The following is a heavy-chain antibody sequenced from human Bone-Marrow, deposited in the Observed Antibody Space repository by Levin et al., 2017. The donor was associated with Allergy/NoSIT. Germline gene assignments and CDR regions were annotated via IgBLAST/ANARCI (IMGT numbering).Heavy chain of an antibody. CDR1: GESVSSSGFY. J-gene: IGHJ4*02. D-gene: IGHD3-10*01. CDR2: IYYPGNT. V-gene: IGHV4-31*02. CDR3: SRESVYYGSGSWIDC. Sequence: SQTLSLTCTVSGESVSSSGFYWTWIRQYPGKGLEWIGHIYYPGNTSYNPSIKSRVSISEDSSKNKFSLKLDSVTAADTAVYYCSRESVYYGSGSWIDCWGQGTLVTVSS.